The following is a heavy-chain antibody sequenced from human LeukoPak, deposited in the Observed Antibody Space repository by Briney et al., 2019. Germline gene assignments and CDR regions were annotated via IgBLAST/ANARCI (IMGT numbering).Heavy chain of an antibody. CDR2: ISGSGGRT. Sequence: QPGGSLRLSCAASGFTFSNYAMGWVRQAPGKGLEWVSAISGSGGRTYYADSVKGRFTISRDNSKNTLYLQMNSLRAEDTAVYYCARGPNYGDYAYYGMDVWGQGTTVTVSS. CDR3: ARGPNYGDYAYYGMDV. CDR1: GFTFSNYA. V-gene: IGHV3-23*01. D-gene: IGHD4-17*01. J-gene: IGHJ6*02.